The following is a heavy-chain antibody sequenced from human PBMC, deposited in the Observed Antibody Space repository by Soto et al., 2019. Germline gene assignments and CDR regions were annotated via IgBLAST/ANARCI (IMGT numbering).Heavy chain of an antibody. J-gene: IGHJ6*02. CDR1: GGSSSSSSYY. CDR3: ARDESRYCSGGSCHHYYYYGMDV. V-gene: IGHV4-39*02. CDR2: IYYSGST. Sequence: SETLSLTCTVSGGSSSSSSYYWGWIRQPPGKGLEWIGSIYYSGSTYYNPSLKSRVTISVDTSKNQFSLKLSSVTAADTAVYYCARDESRYCSGGSCHHYYYYGMDVWGQGTTVTVSS. D-gene: IGHD2-15*01.